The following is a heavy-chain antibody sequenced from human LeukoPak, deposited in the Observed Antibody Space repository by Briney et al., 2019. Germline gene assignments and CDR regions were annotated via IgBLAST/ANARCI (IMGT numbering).Heavy chain of an antibody. V-gene: IGHV3-23*01. Sequence: GGPLRLSCAASGFTVSSNYMSWVRQAPGKGLEWVSAISGSGGSTYYADSVKGRFTISRDNSKNTLYLQMNSLRAEDTAVYYCAKRRIQLWSHFDYWGQGTLVTVSS. J-gene: IGHJ4*02. CDR2: ISGSGGST. D-gene: IGHD5-18*01. CDR1: GFTVSSNY. CDR3: AKRRIQLWSHFDY.